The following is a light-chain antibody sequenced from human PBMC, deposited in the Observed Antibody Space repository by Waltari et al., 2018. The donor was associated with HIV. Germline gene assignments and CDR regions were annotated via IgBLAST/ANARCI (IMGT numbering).Light chain of an antibody. CDR3: QSADNSGTWV. CDR2: KDN. CDR1: ELPKQY. Sequence: SYELPQPPSVSVSPGQTARITCSGDELPKQYAYWYQQRPGQAPILVIYKDNERPSGIPERFSGSSSGTTVTLTISGVQAEDEADYYCQSADNSGTWVFGGGTKLTVL. J-gene: IGLJ3*02. V-gene: IGLV3-25*03.